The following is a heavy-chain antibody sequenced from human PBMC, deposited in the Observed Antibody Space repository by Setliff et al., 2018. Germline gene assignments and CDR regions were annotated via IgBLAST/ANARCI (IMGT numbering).Heavy chain of an antibody. D-gene: IGHD3-10*01. CDR1: GFTFGDYA. CDR3: AKAGGSGFGLDYFDS. Sequence: GGSLRLSCTASGFTFGDYAMSWVRQAPGKGLEWVGFIRSKAYGGTTEYAASVKGRFTISRDDSKSIAYLQMNSLKTEDSAVYYCAKAGGSGFGLDYFDSWGQGMLVTVSS. J-gene: IGHJ4*02. CDR2: IRSKAYGGTT. V-gene: IGHV3-49*04.